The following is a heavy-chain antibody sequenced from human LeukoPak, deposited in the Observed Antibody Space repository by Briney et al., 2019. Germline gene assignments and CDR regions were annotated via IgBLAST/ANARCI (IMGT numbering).Heavy chain of an antibody. Sequence: GGSLGLSCAASGFTFSSYSMNWVRQAPGQGLEWVSYISTTSSTIYYADSVKGRFTISRDNAKSSLSLQMNSLRAEDTAVYYCTRSDYGGAYWGQGALVTVSS. J-gene: IGHJ4*02. CDR3: TRSDYGGAY. V-gene: IGHV3-48*01. D-gene: IGHD3-16*01. CDR2: ISTTSSTI. CDR1: GFTFSSYS.